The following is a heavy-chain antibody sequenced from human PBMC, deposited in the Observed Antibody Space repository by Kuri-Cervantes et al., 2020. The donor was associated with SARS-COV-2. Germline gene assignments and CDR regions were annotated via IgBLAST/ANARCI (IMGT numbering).Heavy chain of an antibody. Sequence: ESLKISCSGSGGSINSYYWSWIRQAPGKGLEWLGHVYYDGTTNYNPSLKRRATISPATSKSQFFLQLDSVTAADTAVYFCARASTSFDDWGQGTPVTVSS. V-gene: IGHV4-59*01. J-gene: IGHJ4*02. CDR3: ARASTSFDD. CDR1: GGSINSYY. D-gene: IGHD4-11*01. CDR2: VYYDGTT.